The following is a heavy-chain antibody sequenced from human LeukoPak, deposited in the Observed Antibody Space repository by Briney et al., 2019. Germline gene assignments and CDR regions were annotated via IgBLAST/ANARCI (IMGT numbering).Heavy chain of an antibody. J-gene: IGHJ4*02. CDR1: GCTFSSYS. CDR3: ARVVGDYVGLDY. Sequence: GGSLRLSCAASGCTFSSYSMNWVRQAPGKGLEWVSSISSSSSYIYYADSVKGRFTISRDNAKNSLYLQMNSLRAEDTAVYYCARVVGDYVGLDYWGQGTLVTVSS. V-gene: IGHV3-21*01. CDR2: ISSSSSYI. D-gene: IGHD4-17*01.